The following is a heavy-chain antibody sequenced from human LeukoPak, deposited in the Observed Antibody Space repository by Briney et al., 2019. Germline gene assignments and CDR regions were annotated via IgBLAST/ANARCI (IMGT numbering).Heavy chain of an antibody. V-gene: IGHV4-59*01. CDR3: ASVADSSSWYRRSGYFDY. Sequence: PSETLSLTCTVSGGSISSYYWSWIRQPPGKGLEWIGYIYYSGSTNYNPSLKSRVTISVDTSKNQFSLKLSSVTAADTAVYYCASVADSSSWYRRSGYFDYWGQGTLVTVSS. CDR1: GGSISSYY. J-gene: IGHJ4*02. CDR2: IYYSGST. D-gene: IGHD6-13*01.